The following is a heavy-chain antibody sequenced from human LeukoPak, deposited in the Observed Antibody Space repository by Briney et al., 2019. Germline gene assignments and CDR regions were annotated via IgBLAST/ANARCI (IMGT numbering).Heavy chain of an antibody. CDR3: AKDGGCSSTSCYTVDY. D-gene: IGHD2-2*02. V-gene: IGHV3-74*01. J-gene: IGHJ4*02. CDR1: GFILRDYW. Sequence: PGGSLRLSCAASGFILRDYWMHWVRQVPGKGRVWVSRSNNDGSDTIYADSVKGRFTISRDNSKNTLYLQMNSLRAEDTAVYYCAKDGGCSSTSCYTVDYWGQGTLVTVSS. CDR2: SNNDGSDT.